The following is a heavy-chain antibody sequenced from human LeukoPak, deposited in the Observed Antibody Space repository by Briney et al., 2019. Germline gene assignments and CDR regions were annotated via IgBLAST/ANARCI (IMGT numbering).Heavy chain of an antibody. D-gene: IGHD1-26*01. J-gene: IGHJ5*02. CDR1: GYTFTSYD. CDR2: MNPNSGNT. CDR3: AAVGATGWFDP. Sequence: ASVKVSCKASGYTFTSYDIKWVRQATGQGLEWMGWMNPNSGNTGYTQKFQGRVTMTRNTSISTAYMELSSLRSEDTAVYYCAAVGATGWFDPWGQGTLVTVSS. V-gene: IGHV1-8*01.